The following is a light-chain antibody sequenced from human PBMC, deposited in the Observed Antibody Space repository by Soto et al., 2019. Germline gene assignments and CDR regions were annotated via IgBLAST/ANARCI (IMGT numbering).Light chain of an antibody. V-gene: IGKV1-39*01. CDR3: QQSYSLPWT. CDR1: ESITSY. J-gene: IGKJ1*01. Sequence: DIPMTQSPSSLSASVGDRVTITCRASESITSYLNWYQQKPGKAPNVLIYAASSLQSGVPSRFSGSGSGTDFTLTITSLQPEDFATYYCQQSYSLPWTFGQGTNVEI. CDR2: AAS.